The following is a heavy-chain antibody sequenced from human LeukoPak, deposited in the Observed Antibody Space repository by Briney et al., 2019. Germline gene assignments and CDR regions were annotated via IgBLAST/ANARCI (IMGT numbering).Heavy chain of an antibody. CDR3: ARDPYGDQIGY. V-gene: IGHV3-21*01. J-gene: IGHJ4*02. Sequence: GGSLRLSCAASGFTFSYYSMNWVRQAPGRGLEWVSCISSSSSLIFYSDSVRGRFTISRGNAKNSLYLQMNSLRAEDTAVYYCARDPYGDQIGYWGQGTLVTVSS. CDR1: GFTFSYYS. CDR2: ISSSSSLI. D-gene: IGHD4-17*01.